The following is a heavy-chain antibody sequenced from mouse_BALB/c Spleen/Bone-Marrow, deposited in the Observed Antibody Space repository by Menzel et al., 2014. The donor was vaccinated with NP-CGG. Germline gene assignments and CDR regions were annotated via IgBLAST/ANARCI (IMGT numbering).Heavy chain of an antibody. J-gene: IGHJ3*01. CDR2: IDPANGNT. CDR3: APYYYGRWFTY. CDR1: GFNIKDPY. Sequence: EVQLQQSGAELVKPGASVKSSCTASGFNIKDPYMHWVKQRPEQGLEWIGRIDPANGNTKYDPKFQGKATITADTSSNTAYLQLSSLTSEDTAVYYCAPYYYGRWFTYWGQGTLVTV. V-gene: IGHV14-3*02. D-gene: IGHD1-1*01.